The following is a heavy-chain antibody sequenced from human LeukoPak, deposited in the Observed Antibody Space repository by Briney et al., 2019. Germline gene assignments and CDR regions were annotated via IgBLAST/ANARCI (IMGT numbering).Heavy chain of an antibody. J-gene: IGHJ4*02. D-gene: IGHD5-12*01. Sequence: GGSLRLSYTASGFTFSRSWMNWIRQAPGKGLEWVANINPDGDGMRFVDSVKGRFTMSRDNAQSSLHLQMNSLRVEDTAFYYCAAWTERGYSYWGQGILVNVSS. CDR2: INPDGDGM. CDR3: AAWTERGYSY. CDR1: GFTFSRSW. V-gene: IGHV3-7*01.